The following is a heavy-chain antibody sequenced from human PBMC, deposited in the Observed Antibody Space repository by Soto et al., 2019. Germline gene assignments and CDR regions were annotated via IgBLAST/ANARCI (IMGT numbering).Heavy chain of an antibody. CDR2: ISYDGSNK. CDR1: RFTFSTYA. D-gene: IGHD3-16*01. CDR3: ARGGYGGGHCVDY. V-gene: IGHV3-30*04. Sequence: QVQLVESGGGVVQPGRSLRLSCAASRFTFSTYAMHWVRQAPGKGLEWVAVISYDGSNKYYADSVKGRFTISRDNSKNTRSLQMNSLRAEDTAVYYCARGGYGGGHCVDYWGQGTLVTVSS. J-gene: IGHJ4*02.